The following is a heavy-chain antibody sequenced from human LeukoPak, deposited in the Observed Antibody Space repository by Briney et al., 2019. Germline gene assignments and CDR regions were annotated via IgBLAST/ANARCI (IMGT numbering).Heavy chain of an antibody. Sequence: GESLKISCKGSGYSFTNYWIGWVRQMPGKGLEWMGIIYPGDSDIRYSPSFQGQVTISADKSISTAYLQWSSLKASDTAMYYCARRSPAAGTADCFDYWGQGTLVTVSS. V-gene: IGHV5-51*01. D-gene: IGHD6-13*01. CDR2: IYPGDSDI. CDR1: GYSFTNYW. CDR3: ARRSPAAGTADCFDY. J-gene: IGHJ4*02.